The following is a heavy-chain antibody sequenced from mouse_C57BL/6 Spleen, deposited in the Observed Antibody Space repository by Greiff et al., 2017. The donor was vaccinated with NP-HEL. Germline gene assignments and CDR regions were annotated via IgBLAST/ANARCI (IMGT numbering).Heavy chain of an antibody. D-gene: IGHD1-1*01. V-gene: IGHV1-9*01. Sequence: VQRVESGAELMKPGASVKLSCKATGYTFTGYWIEWVKQRPGHGLEWIGEILPGSGSTNYNEKFKGKATFTADTSSNTAYMQLSSLTTEDSAIYYCARGVTTVVAPCEYFDVWGTGTTVTVSS. CDR2: ILPGSGST. J-gene: IGHJ1*03. CDR1: GYTFTGYW. CDR3: ARGVTTVVAPCEYFDV.